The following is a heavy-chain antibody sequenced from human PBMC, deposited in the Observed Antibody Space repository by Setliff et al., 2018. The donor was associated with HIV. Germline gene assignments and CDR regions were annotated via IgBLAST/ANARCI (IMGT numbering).Heavy chain of an antibody. CDR1: GFTFSSYS. V-gene: IGHV3-48*01. D-gene: IGHD1-1*01. CDR3: ARADSRNLPDAFDI. CDR2: ISSSSSTR. J-gene: IGHJ3*02. Sequence: LRLSCAASGFTFSSYSMNWVRQAPGKGLERVSYISSSSSTRYYAGSVKGRFTISRDNSKNTLYLQMNSLRAEDTAVYYCARADSRNLPDAFDIWGQGTMVTVSS.